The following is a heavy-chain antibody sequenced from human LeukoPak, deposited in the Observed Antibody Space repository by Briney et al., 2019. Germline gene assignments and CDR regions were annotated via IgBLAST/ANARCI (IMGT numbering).Heavy chain of an antibody. CDR2: IIPIFGTA. V-gene: IGHV1-69*05. CDR1: GGTFSSYA. CDR3: ARATPYYDFWSGHGGFDY. D-gene: IGHD3-3*01. J-gene: IGHJ4*02. Sequence: SVKVSCKASGGTFSSYAISWVRQAPGQGLEWMGGIIPIFGTANYAQKFQGRVTITTDESTSTAYMELSSLRSEDTAVYYCARATPYYDFWSGHGGFDYWGQGTLVTVYS.